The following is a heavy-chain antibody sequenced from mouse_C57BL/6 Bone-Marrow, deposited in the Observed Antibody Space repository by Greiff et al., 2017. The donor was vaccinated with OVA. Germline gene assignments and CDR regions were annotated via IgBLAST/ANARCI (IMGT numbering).Heavy chain of an antibody. Sequence: VQLVESGAELMKPGASVKLSCKATGYPFTGYWIEWVKQRPGHGLEWIGEILPGSGSTNYNEKFKGKATFTADTSSNTAYMQRSSLTNEDSAIDSCAHSSDGSYYAMDYWGQGTTVTVSS. CDR2: ILPGSGST. CDR1: GYPFTGYW. CDR3: AHSSDGSYYAMDY. J-gene: IGHJ4*01. V-gene: IGHV1-9*01. D-gene: IGHD1-1*01.